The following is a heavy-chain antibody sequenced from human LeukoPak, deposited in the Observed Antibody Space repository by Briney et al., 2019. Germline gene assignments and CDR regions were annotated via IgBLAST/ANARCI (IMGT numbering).Heavy chain of an antibody. D-gene: IGHD4-17*01. CDR3: ARVLPSDVTVTTH. Sequence: SVKVSCKTSGRTFSSYAISWVRQAPGQGLEWMGGIIPIFGTANYAQKFQGRVTITADESTSTAYMELSSLRSEDTAVYYCARVLPSDVTVTTHWGQGTLVTVSS. V-gene: IGHV1-69*13. CDR2: IIPIFGTA. J-gene: IGHJ4*02. CDR1: GRTFSSYA.